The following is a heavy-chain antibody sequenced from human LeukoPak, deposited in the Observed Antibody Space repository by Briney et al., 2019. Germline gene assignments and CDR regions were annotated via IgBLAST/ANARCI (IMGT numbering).Heavy chain of an antibody. J-gene: IGHJ6*02. Sequence: GGPLRLPCAASGFTFRSYAITWVRQTPGKGLEWVSTISESAASIYYADSVKRRFTIFRDNSKYTLSLQMNSLRAEDTAVYYCAKAKFGPMSGMDVWGQGTTVTVSS. V-gene: IGHV3-23*01. CDR1: GFTFRSYA. CDR3: AKAKFGPMSGMDV. D-gene: IGHD3-16*01. CDR2: ISESAASI.